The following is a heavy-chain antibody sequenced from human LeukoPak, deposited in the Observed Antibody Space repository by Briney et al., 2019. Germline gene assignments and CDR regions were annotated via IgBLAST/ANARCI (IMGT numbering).Heavy chain of an antibody. V-gene: IGHV4-34*01. J-gene: IGHJ4*02. Sequence: PSETLSLTCAVYGGSFSGYYWSWIRQPPGKGLEWIGEINHSGSTNYNPSLKRRVTISVDTSKNQFSLKLSSVTAADTAVYYCARGDDYSNYGDYWGQGTLVTVSS. CDR3: ARGDDYSNYGDY. D-gene: IGHD4-11*01. CDR1: GGSFSGYY. CDR2: INHSGST.